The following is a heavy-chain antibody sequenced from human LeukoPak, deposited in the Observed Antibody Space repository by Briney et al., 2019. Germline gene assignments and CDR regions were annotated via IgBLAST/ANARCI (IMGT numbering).Heavy chain of an antibody. V-gene: IGHV1-18*01. CDR2: FSAYNGNT. CDR1: GYTFTSYG. J-gene: IGHJ6*03. CDR3: ARDSGCSSTSCPQYYCYCYYMDV. D-gene: IGHD2-2*01. Sequence: ASVKVSCKASGYTFTSYGISWVRQAPGQGLERMGWFSAYNGNTNYAQKLQGRVSMTTDRSTSTAYMELRSMRSDDTAVYYCARDSGCSSTSCPQYYCYCYYMDVWGKGTTVTVSS.